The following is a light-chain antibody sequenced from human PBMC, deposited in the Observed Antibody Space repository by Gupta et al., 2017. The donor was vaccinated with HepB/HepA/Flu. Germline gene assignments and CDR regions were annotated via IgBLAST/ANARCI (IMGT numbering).Light chain of an antibody. V-gene: IGKV4-1*01. J-gene: IGKJ1*01. CDR2: WAS. Sequence: DIVMTQYPDSLAVSLGERATIDCKSSQNLLYSSNNKNYLAWYQQKPGQPPRLLIYWASTRESGVPDRFRGSGSGTDFTLTISSLQAEDVAVYYCQQYYSSLWTFGRGTKVEIK. CDR3: QQYYSSLWT. CDR1: QNLLYSSNNKNY.